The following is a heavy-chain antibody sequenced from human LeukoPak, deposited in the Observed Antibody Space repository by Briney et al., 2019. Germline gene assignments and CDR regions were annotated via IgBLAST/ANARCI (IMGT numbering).Heavy chain of an antibody. V-gene: IGHV1-18*01. CDR2: ISAYNGNT. CDR3: ATNENWGTDLHFDY. J-gene: IGHJ4*02. CDR1: GYTFTGCG. D-gene: IGHD7-27*01. Sequence: ASVKVSCKGSGYTFTGCGISWVRQAPGQGLEWMGWISAYNGNTNYAQKLQGRVTMTTDASTSTAYMELRSLSLDDTAVYYCATNENWGTDLHFDYWGQGTRVTVSS.